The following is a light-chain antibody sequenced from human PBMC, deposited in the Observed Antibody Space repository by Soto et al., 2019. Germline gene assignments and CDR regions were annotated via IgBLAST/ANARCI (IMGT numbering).Light chain of an antibody. CDR2: WGS. V-gene: IGKV4-1*01. Sequence: DIVLTQSPDSLAVSLGERATINCMSSQSVLYSSDNRNYLAWYQQKPGQPPKLLFYWGSTRGSGVPDRFSGSGSGTDFTLTISSLQAEDVAVYYCQQYYSTPRTFGQGTKVEIK. J-gene: IGKJ1*01. CDR1: QSVLYSSDNRNY. CDR3: QQYYSTPRT.